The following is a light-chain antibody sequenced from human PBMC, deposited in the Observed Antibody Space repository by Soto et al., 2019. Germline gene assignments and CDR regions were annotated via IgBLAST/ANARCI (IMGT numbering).Light chain of an antibody. Sequence: EIVLTQSPATLSLSPGQRATLSCRASQSVSSYLAWYQQKPGQAPRLLISDASNRATGIAARFSGSGSGTDFTLTISSLEPEDFAVYYCQQRSNWPPRLTFGGGTKVEIK. V-gene: IGKV3-11*01. J-gene: IGKJ4*01. CDR2: DAS. CDR3: QQRSNWPPRLT. CDR1: QSVSSY.